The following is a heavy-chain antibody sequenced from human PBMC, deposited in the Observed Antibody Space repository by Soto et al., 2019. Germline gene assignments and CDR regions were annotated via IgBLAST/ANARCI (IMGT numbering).Heavy chain of an antibody. CDR1: GFTFDYYS. V-gene: IGHV3-43*01. CDR2: ISWDGGST. D-gene: IGHD6-6*01. Sequence: GGSLRLSCAASGFTFDYYSMHWVRQSPGKGLEWVSLISWDGGSTYYADSVKGRFTISRDNSKNSLYLQMNSLRTEDTALYYCAKAEYSSSSDYYFDYWGQGTLVTVSS. J-gene: IGHJ4*02. CDR3: AKAEYSSSSDYYFDY.